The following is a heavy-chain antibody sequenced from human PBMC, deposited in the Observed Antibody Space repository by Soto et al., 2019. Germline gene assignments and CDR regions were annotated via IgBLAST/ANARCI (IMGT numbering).Heavy chain of an antibody. J-gene: IGHJ6*02. CDR1: GGTFSSYA. V-gene: IGHV1-69*13. D-gene: IGHD3-10*01. CDR3: ARDASMGGPRYYYYGMDV. Sequence: SVKVSCKASGGTFSSYAISWVRQAPGQGLEWMGGIIPIFGTANYAQKFQGRVTITADESTSTAYMELSSLRSEDTAVYYCARDASMGGPRYYYYGMDVWGQGTTVTVSS. CDR2: IIPIFGTA.